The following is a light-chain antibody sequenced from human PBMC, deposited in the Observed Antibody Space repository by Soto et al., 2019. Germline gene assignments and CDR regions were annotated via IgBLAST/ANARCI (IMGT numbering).Light chain of an antibody. J-gene: IGKJ1*01. V-gene: IGKV1-39*01. Sequence: DIPMTQSPSSLSASVGDRVTITCRASQSIANYLYWYQQQPGKAPTLLIYSTSTLQTEVPSRFSGSGSGTDFTLTINSLQPEDFGTYYCQQSYSFPRTFGQGTKVEI. CDR3: QQSYSFPRT. CDR1: QSIANY. CDR2: STS.